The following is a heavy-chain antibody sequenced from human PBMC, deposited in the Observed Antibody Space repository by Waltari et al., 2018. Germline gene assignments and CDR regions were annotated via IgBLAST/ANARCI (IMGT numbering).Heavy chain of an antibody. D-gene: IGHD2-21*02. CDR2: IFPDDADT. V-gene: IGHV5-51*01. J-gene: IGHJ4*02. CDR3: ASRPGSPRNCYSFDS. Sequence: EVQLVQSGAEVKKPGESLKISCKGSEDTFRKSWIAWLRQMPGKGLECMGSIFPDDADTRYSPSYQGQVTISADKSISTAYLQCSSLKASDTAIYYCASRPGSPRNCYSFDSWGQGTVVTVSS. CDR1: EDTFRKSW.